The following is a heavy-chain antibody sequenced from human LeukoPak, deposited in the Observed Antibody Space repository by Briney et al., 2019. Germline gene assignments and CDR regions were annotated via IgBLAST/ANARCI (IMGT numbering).Heavy chain of an antibody. V-gene: IGHV4-30-4*01. Sequence: SETLSLTCTVSGGSISSDDYFWTWIRQPPGKGLEWIGYIYYTGSTYYNPSLKSRVSMSLDMSENQFSLRLNSVTAADTAVYYCARVYYYDSSGFHFAYWGQGTLVTVSS. CDR2: IYYTGST. CDR1: GGSISSDDYF. J-gene: IGHJ4*02. CDR3: ARVYYYDSSGFHFAY. D-gene: IGHD3-22*01.